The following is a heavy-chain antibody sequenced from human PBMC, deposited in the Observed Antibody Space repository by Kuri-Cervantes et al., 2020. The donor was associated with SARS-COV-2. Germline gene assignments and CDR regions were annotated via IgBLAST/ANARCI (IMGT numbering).Heavy chain of an antibody. D-gene: IGHD3-22*01. J-gene: IGHJ4*02. Sequence: SETLSLTCTVSSVSISSYYWSWIRQHPGKGLEWIGYIYYSGSTYYNPSLKSRVTISVDTSKNQFSLKLSSVTAADTAVYYCARDFGQYYYDSSGYYYGGGYFDYWGQGTLVTVSS. V-gene: IGHV4-59*06. CDR1: SVSISSYY. CDR3: ARDFGQYYYDSSGYYYGGGYFDY. CDR2: IYYSGST.